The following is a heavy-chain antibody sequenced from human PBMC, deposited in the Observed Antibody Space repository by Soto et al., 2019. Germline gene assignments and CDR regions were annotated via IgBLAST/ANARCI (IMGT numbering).Heavy chain of an antibody. CDR1: GFTFSSYA. J-gene: IGHJ6*02. CDR2: ISGSGGST. V-gene: IGHV3-23*01. CDR3: ASGIVGATTYGMDV. D-gene: IGHD1-26*01. Sequence: PGGSLRLSCVASGFTFSSYAMSWVRQAPGKGLEWVSAISGSGGSTYYADSVKGRFTISRDNSKSTLYLQMNSLRAEDTALYYCASGIVGATTYGMDVWGQGTTVTVSS.